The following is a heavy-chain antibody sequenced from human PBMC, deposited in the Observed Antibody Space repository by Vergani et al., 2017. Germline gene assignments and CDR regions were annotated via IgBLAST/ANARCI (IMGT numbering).Heavy chain of an antibody. J-gene: IGHJ3*02. CDR1: GFTFSSYG. Sequence: QVQLVESGGGVVQPGRSLSLSCAASGFTFSSYGMHWVRQAPGKGLEWVAVIWYDGSNKYYADSVKGRFTISRDNSKNTLYLQMNSLRAEDTAVYYCARDLRETTTDAFDIWGQGTMVTVSS. V-gene: IGHV3-33*08. CDR2: IWYDGSNK. CDR3: ARDLRETTTDAFDI. D-gene: IGHD1-7*01.